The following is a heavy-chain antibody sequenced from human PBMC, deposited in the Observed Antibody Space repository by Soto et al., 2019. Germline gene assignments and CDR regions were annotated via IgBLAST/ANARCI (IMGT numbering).Heavy chain of an antibody. V-gene: IGHV2-5*02. Sequence: QITLKESGPTLVKPTQTLTLTCTFSGFSLSTSGVGVGWIRQPPGKALEWLALIYWDDDKRYSPSLKSRLTITKDTSKNQVVLTMTNMDPVDTATYYCAREEAAANEGDFDYWGQGTLVTVSS. CDR3: AREEAAANEGDFDY. J-gene: IGHJ4*02. D-gene: IGHD6-13*01. CDR1: GFSLSTSGVG. CDR2: IYWDDDK.